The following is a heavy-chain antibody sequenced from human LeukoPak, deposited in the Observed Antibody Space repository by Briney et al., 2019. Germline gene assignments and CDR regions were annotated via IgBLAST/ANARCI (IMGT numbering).Heavy chain of an antibody. CDR3: ARSANELRFSANWFDP. J-gene: IGHJ5*02. CDR2: IYTSGST. Sequence: SETLSLTCTVSGGSISSYYWSWIRQPAGKGLEWIGRIYTSGSTNYNPSLKSRVTMSVDTSKNQFSLKLSSVTAADTAVYYCARSANELRFSANWFDPWGQGTLVTVSS. V-gene: IGHV4-4*07. CDR1: GGSISSYY. D-gene: IGHD3-3*01.